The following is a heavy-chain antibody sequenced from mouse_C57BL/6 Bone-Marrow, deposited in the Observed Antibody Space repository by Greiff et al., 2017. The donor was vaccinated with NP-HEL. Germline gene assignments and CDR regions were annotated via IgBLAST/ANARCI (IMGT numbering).Heavy chain of an antibody. CDR1: GYTFTSYW. CDR2: IYPGSGST. CDR3: ARLGSNCSFAY. Sequence: QVQLQQPGAELVEPGASVKMSCKASGYTFTSYWITWVKQRPGQGLEWIGDIYPGSGSTNYNENFKSKATLTVDTSSITAYMQLSRLTSEDSAVYYCARLGSNCSFAYWGKGTLVTVSA. D-gene: IGHD2-5*01. J-gene: IGHJ3*01. V-gene: IGHV1-55*01.